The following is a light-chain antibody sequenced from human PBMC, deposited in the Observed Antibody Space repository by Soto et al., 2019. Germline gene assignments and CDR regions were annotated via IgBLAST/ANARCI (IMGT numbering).Light chain of an antibody. J-gene: IGLJ2*01. CDR2: DVS. CDR3: CSFAGTYTVV. Sequence: QSALTHPRSVSGCPGQSVTLSCSGRGSDVGGYDFVSWYQQHPGKAPKLIIYDVSKRPSGVPDRYSGSKSGNTASLTISGLQAEDEADYYCCSFAGTYTVVFGGGTKLTVL. V-gene: IGLV2-11*01. CDR1: GSDVGGYDF.